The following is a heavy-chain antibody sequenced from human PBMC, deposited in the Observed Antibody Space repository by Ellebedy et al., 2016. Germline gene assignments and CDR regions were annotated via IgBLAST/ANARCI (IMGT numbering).Heavy chain of an antibody. CDR3: ARDEGHAGYLH. Sequence: GESLKISXAASGFTFNNSGIHWVRQAPGKGPEWVAVLYYDGRNQHIANSVKGRFTMSRDNSKATVFLQMNSLRAEDTAVYYCARDEGHAGYLHWGQGTLVIVSS. V-gene: IGHV3-33*08. CDR2: LYYDGRNQ. D-gene: IGHD3-9*01. J-gene: IGHJ4*02. CDR1: GFTFNNSG.